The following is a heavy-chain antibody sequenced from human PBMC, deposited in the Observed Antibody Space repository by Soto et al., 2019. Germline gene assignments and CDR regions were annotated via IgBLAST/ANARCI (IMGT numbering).Heavy chain of an antibody. J-gene: IGHJ4*02. Sequence: GGSLRLSCAASGFTFSDHGMHWVRQAPGKGLEWVAVISHDGNSKYYGDSVKGRFTVSRDNSNNMAYLQMNSLRLEDTAMYYCAKQFDLGGLEDYWGQGTLVTVCS. CDR2: ISHDGNSK. CDR1: GFTFSDHG. CDR3: AKQFDLGGLEDY. V-gene: IGHV3-30*18. D-gene: IGHD1-1*01.